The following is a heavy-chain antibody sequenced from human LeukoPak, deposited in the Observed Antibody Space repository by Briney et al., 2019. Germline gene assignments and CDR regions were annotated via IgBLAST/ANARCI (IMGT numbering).Heavy chain of an antibody. CDR3: ARGGGYGDLIPLDY. CDR1: GYTFTTYA. J-gene: IGHJ4*02. CDR2: INGVNANT. Sequence: ASVKVSCKASGYTFTTYAMHWVRQAPGQMLEWMGWINGVNANTRYSQKLQGRVTITWDTAASTAYVELSSLRSEDTAVYHCARGGGYGDLIPLDYWGQGTLVTVSS. V-gene: IGHV1-3*01. D-gene: IGHD4-17*01.